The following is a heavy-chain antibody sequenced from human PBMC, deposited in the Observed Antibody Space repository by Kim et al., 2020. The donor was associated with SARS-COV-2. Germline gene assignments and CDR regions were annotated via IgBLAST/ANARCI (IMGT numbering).Heavy chain of an antibody. D-gene: IGHD3-10*01. CDR3: TRDRAGAGDY. J-gene: IGHJ4*02. Sequence: STECAATVKGRFTISRDDSKTALYLQLSSLKTADTAVYFCTRDRAGAGDYWGQGTLVTVSS. V-gene: IGHV3-72*01. CDR2: ST.